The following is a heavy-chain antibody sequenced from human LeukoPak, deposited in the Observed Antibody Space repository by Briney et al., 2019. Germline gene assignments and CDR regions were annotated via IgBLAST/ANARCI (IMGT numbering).Heavy chain of an antibody. J-gene: IGHJ6*02. CDR2: INSDGSST. Sequence: GGSLRLSCAASGFTFSSYWMHWVRQAPGKGLVWVSRINSDGSSTSYADSVKGRFTISRDNSKNTLYLQMNSLRAEDTAVYYCARASGYSGYGYYYYYGMDVWGQGTTVTVSS. D-gene: IGHD5-12*01. CDR3: ARASGYSGYGYYYYYGMDV. V-gene: IGHV3-74*01. CDR1: GFTFSSYW.